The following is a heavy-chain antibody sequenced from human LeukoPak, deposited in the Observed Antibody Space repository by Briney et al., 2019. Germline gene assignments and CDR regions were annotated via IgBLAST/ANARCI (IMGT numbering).Heavy chain of an antibody. D-gene: IGHD3-16*01. CDR1: GFSFNSDW. CDR2: IKHDESEK. CDR3: TRRLDD. Sequence: GGSLRLPCAASGFSFNSDWMDWVRQAPGKGLEWVANIKHDESEKNYLDSVKGRFTISRDNAQNSLYLQMNGLRVEDTAVYYCTRRLDDWGQGTLVTVSS. J-gene: IGHJ4*02. V-gene: IGHV3-7*01.